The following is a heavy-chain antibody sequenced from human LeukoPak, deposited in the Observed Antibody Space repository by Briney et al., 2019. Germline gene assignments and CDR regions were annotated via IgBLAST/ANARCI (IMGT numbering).Heavy chain of an antibody. CDR1: GFKFSAYD. CDR3: ASWEGIAVSGHFDH. Sequence: GRSLRLSCAASGFKFSAYDIYWVRQAPGRGLEWVAVISYDGSNEHYADSVKGRFTISRDNSKNTLYLQMSSLRAEDTAMYYCASWEGIAVSGHFDHWAQGTLVTVSS. CDR2: ISYDGSNE. V-gene: IGHV3-30*03. J-gene: IGHJ4*02. D-gene: IGHD6-19*01.